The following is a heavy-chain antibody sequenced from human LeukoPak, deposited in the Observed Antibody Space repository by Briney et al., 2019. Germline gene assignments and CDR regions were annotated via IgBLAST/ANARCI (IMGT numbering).Heavy chain of an antibody. CDR1: GGSFSGYY. CDR2: INHSGST. Sequence: PSETLSLTCAVYGGSFSGYYWSWIRQPPGKGLEWIGEINHSGSTNYNPSLKSRVTISVDTSKNQFSLKLSSVTAADTAVYYCARDGIVASDYFYYYYMDVWGKGTTVTVSS. CDR3: ARDGIVASDYFYYYYMDV. V-gene: IGHV4-34*01. J-gene: IGHJ6*03. D-gene: IGHD5-12*01.